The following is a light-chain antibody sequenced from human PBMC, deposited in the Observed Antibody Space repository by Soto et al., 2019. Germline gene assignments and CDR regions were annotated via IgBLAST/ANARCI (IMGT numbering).Light chain of an antibody. CDR3: QQYHSYWT. J-gene: IGKJ1*01. V-gene: IGKV1-5*03. CDR1: ESISRW. Sequence: DIEMTQSPSTLSSSLGDRVTITCRASESISRWLAWYQQKPGKAPNLLIYKASTLGSGVPSSFSGSGSGTEFTLTISSLQPDDFATYYCQQYHSYWTCGQGTKVDIK. CDR2: KAS.